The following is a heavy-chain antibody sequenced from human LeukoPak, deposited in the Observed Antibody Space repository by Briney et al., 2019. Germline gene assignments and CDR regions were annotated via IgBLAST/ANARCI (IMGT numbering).Heavy chain of an antibody. D-gene: IGHD2-21*02. J-gene: IGHJ4*02. V-gene: IGHV3-7*05. Sequence: PGGSLRLSCAVSGFTFSSYWTTWVRQAPGKGLEWVAQIKSDGSEKYYVDSVKGRFTISRDNAKNSLYLQSNNLRAEDTAVYFCARDRIRLFDYWGQGTLVTVSS. CDR3: ARDRIRLFDY. CDR2: IKSDGSEK. CDR1: GFTFSSYW.